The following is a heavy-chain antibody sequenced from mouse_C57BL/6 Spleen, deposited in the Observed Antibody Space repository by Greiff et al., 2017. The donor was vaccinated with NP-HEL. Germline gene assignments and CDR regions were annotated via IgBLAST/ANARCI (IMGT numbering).Heavy chain of an antibody. CDR3: AHSSGYVDY. V-gene: IGHV1-4*01. D-gene: IGHD3-2*02. CDR2: INPSSGNT. CDR1: GYTFTSYT. Sequence: QVQLQQSGAELVRPGASVKMSCKASGYTFTSYTMHWVKQRPGQGLEWIGYINPSSGNTKYNQKFKDKATLTVDKSSRTAYMQLSSLTSEDSAVYYCAHSSGYVDYWGKGTTLTVSS. J-gene: IGHJ2*01.